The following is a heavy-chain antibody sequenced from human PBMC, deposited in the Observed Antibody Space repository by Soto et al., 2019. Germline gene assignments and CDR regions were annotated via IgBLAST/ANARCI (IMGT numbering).Heavy chain of an antibody. V-gene: IGHV4-59*01. J-gene: IGHJ5*02. D-gene: IGHD3-22*01. CDR2: IYYSGST. Sequence: SETLSLTCTVSVGSISSNYWNWIRQPPGKGLEWIGYIYYSGSTNYNPSLKSRVTISVDTSKNQFSLKLRSVTAADTAVYYCASGAVRGYNWFDPWGQGTLVTVSS. CDR3: ASGAVRGYNWFDP. CDR1: VGSISSNY.